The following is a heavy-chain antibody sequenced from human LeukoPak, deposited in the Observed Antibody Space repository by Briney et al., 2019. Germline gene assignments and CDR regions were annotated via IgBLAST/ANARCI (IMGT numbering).Heavy chain of an antibody. Sequence: ASVKVSCKASGYTFTGYYMHWVRQAPGQGLEWMGWINPNSGGTDYAQKFQGRVTMTRDTSISTAYMELSRLRSDHTAVYYCARDRGIAAAGDYWGQGTLVTVSS. CDR2: INPNSGGT. CDR3: ARDRGIAAAGDY. CDR1: GYTFTGYY. V-gene: IGHV1-2*02. D-gene: IGHD6-13*01. J-gene: IGHJ4*02.